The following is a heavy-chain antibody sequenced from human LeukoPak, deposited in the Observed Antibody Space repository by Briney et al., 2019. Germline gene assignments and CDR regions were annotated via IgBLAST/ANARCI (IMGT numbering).Heavy chain of an antibody. V-gene: IGHV4-39*07. Sequence: SETLSLTCTVSGGSISSRSYYWGWIRQPPGKGLEWIGSVYYSGSPYYNPSLKSRVTISVDTSNNHLSLRLTSVTAADTAVYYCARDQRNVDSSDWYFVGNAFDVWGQGKMVTVSS. CDR2: VYYSGSP. CDR3: ARDQRNVDSSDWYFVGNAFDV. J-gene: IGHJ3*01. CDR1: GGSISSRSYY. D-gene: IGHD6-19*01.